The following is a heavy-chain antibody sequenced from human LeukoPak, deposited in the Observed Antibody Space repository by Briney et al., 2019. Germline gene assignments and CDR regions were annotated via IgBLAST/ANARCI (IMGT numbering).Heavy chain of an antibody. V-gene: IGHV4-34*01. Sequence: PSETLSLTCAVYGGSFSGYYWSWIRQPPGKGLEWIGEINHSGSTNYNPSLKSRVTISVDTSKNQFSLKLSSVTAADTAVYYCARDLRPDAFDIWGQGTMVTVSS. CDR3: ARDLRPDAFDI. J-gene: IGHJ3*02. CDR2: INHSGST. CDR1: GGSFSGYY.